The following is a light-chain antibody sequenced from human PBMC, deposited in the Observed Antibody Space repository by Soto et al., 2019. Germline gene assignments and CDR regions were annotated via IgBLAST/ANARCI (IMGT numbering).Light chain of an antibody. V-gene: IGKV1-5*01. J-gene: IGKJ1*01. Sequence: DVQMTQSPSTLSASVGDRVTITCRASQSINNLLAWYQQKPGKAPKFLIYDVSTLESGVPSRFSGSGSGTEFTLTISSLQPDDFATYYCQQYYSDWTFGQGDQGGYQ. CDR2: DVS. CDR3: QQYYSDWT. CDR1: QSINNL.